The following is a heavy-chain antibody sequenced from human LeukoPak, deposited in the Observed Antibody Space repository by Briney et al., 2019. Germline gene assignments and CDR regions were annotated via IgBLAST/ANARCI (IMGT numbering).Heavy chain of an antibody. CDR3: AKGTYTSGWYVS. CDR1: GFTFNSYA. V-gene: IGHV3-23*01. CDR2: ISGSGTST. J-gene: IGHJ5*02. Sequence: GGPLRLSCAASGFTFNSYAMSWVRQAPGKGLEWVSAISGSGTSTYYADSVKGRFTISRDNSNNTLFLQMNSQRAEDTALYHCAKGTYTSGWYVSWGQGILVTVSS. D-gene: IGHD6-19*01.